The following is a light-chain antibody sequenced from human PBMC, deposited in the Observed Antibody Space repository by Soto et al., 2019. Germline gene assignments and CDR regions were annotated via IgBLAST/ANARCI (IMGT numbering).Light chain of an antibody. V-gene: IGKV2-28*01. CDR3: MQALQTPNT. J-gene: IGKJ5*01. Sequence: DIVMTQSPLSLPVTPGEPASISCRSSQSLLHSNGYYCLDWYLQKPGQSPQLLIYLGSNRASGVPDRFSGSGSGTDFTLKISRVEAEDVGIYYCMQALQTPNTFGQGTRLEIK. CDR1: QSLLHSNGYYC. CDR2: LGS.